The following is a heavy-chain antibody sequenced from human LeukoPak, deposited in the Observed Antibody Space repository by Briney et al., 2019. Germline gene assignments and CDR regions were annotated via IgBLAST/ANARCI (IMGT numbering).Heavy chain of an antibody. Sequence: PSETLSLTCTVSGGSISRGDYYWSWIRQPPGEGLEWIGYIYYSGSTYYNPSLKSRVTISVDTSKNQFSLKLSSVTAADTAVYYCARDSGYGFDYWGQGTLVTVSS. D-gene: IGHD5-12*01. CDR2: IYYSGST. CDR1: GGSISRGDYY. CDR3: ARDSGYGFDY. V-gene: IGHV4-30-4*08. J-gene: IGHJ4*02.